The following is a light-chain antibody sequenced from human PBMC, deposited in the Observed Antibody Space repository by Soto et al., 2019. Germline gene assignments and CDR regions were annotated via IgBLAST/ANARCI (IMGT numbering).Light chain of an antibody. CDR3: TSYTSSSTLV. V-gene: IGLV2-14*01. CDR1: SSDVGGYNY. J-gene: IGLJ2*01. CDR2: EVS. Sequence: QSALTQPASVSGSPGQSITISCTGTSSDVGGYNYVSWYQQHPGKAPKLMIYEVSNRPSGVSNRFSGSKSGNTASLTISGLQADDEAAYYCTSYTSSSTLVFGGGTKLTVL.